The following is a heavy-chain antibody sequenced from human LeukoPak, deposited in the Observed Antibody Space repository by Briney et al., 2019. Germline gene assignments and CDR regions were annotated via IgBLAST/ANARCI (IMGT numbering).Heavy chain of an antibody. CDR3: AKDQYEAVAADFDY. CDR2: IRYDGSNK. D-gene: IGHD6-19*01. Sequence: GGSLRLSCAASGFTFSSYGMHWVRQAPGKGLEWVAFIRYDGSNKYYADSVKGRFTISRDNSKNTLYLQMNSLRAEDTAVYYCAKDQYEAVAADFDYWGQGTLVTVSS. J-gene: IGHJ4*02. CDR1: GFTFSSYG. V-gene: IGHV3-30*02.